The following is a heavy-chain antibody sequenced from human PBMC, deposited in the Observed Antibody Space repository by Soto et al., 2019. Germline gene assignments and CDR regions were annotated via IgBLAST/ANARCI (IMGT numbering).Heavy chain of an antibody. CDR2: IIPIFGTA. V-gene: IGHV1-69*12. CDR1: GGTFSSYA. J-gene: IGHJ6*02. D-gene: IGHD2-15*01. Sequence: QVQLVQSGAEVKKPGSSVKVSCKASGGTFSSYAISWVRQAPGQGLEWMGGIIPIFGTANYAQKFQGRVTITADEXTSQAXXELSSLRSEDTAVYYCARASVVVAATQTYYYGMDVWGQGTTVTVSS. CDR3: ARASVVVAATQTYYYGMDV.